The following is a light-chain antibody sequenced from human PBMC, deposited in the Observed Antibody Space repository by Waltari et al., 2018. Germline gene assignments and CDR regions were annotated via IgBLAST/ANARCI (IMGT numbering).Light chain of an antibody. Sequence: QSVLTQPPSASGTPGQRVSISCSGRYSNPGRQYLYWYQQLPGTAPKLLIYRNDPRPSGVPDRFSGSKYGTTAFLAISELRSEDEAVYYCASWDDSHYVFGGGTKVTVL. CDR1: YSNPGRQY. V-gene: IGLV1-47*01. CDR2: RND. CDR3: ASWDDSHYV. J-gene: IGLJ1*01.